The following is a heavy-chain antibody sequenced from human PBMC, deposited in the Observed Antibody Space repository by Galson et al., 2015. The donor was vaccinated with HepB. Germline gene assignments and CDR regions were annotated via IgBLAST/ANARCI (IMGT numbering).Heavy chain of an antibody. V-gene: IGHV3-21*01. CDR1: GFTFSSYS. D-gene: IGHD4-23*01. CDR2: ISSSSSYI. Sequence: SLRLSCAASGFTFSSYSMNWVRQAPGKGLEWVSSISSSSSYIYYAGSVKGRFTISRDNAKNSLYLQMNSLRAEDTAVYYCARRKYVNSPIIDYWGQGTLVTVSS. J-gene: IGHJ4*02. CDR3: ARRKYVNSPIIDY.